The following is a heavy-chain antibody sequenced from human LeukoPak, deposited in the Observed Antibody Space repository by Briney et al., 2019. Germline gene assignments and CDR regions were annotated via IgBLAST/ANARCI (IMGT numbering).Heavy chain of an antibody. D-gene: IGHD3-10*01. J-gene: IGHJ3*02. CDR3: ARIRYYGSGSTVAFDI. V-gene: IGHV1-18*04. CDR2: ISAYNGNT. Sequence: GASVKVSCKASGYTFSSYYMHWVRQAPGQGLEWMGWISAYNGNTNYAQKLQGRVTMTTDTSTSTAYMELRSLRSDDTAVYYCARIRYYGSGSTVAFDIWGQGTMVTVSS. CDR1: GYTFSSYY.